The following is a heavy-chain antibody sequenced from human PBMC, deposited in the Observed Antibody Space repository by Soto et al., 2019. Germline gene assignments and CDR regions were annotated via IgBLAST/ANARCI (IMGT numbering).Heavy chain of an antibody. J-gene: IGHJ2*01. V-gene: IGHV4-4*02. CDR1: GGSISSSNW. CDR3: ARVGGQQLVRLGWYFDL. CDR2: IYHSGST. D-gene: IGHD6-13*01. Sequence: QVQLQESGPGLVKPSGTLSLTCAVSGGSISSSNWWSWVRQPPGKGLEWIGEIYHSGSTNYNPSLQTRVTIPVXXSXNXXSLKLSSVTAADTAVYYCARVGGQQLVRLGWYFDLWGRGTLVTVSS.